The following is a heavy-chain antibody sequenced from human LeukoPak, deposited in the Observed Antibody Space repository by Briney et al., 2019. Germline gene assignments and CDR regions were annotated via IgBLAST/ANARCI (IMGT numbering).Heavy chain of an antibody. D-gene: IGHD6-19*01. CDR3: AKDWGSSDWYNWFDP. J-gene: IGHJ5*02. CDR2: ISHDGGSE. Sequence: LRLXXXVSXXXIGNHGXHWVRQAPGKGLEWVAMISHDGGSEHYGDSVKGRLTISRDNSKNTLYLQMNSLRVEDTAVYYCAKDWGSSDWYNWFDPWGQGTLVTVSS. CDR1: XXXIGNHG. V-gene: IGHV3-30*18.